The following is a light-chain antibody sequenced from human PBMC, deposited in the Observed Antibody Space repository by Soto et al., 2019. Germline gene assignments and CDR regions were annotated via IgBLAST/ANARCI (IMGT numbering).Light chain of an antibody. J-gene: IGKJ4*01. CDR1: HTISSSY. Sequence: EIVMTQSPATLSVSPGERATLSCRASHTISSSYLAWYQQKPGQAPRLLMYGISRRATGIPDRFSGSGSGTEFTLTINSLQSEDSAVYYCQQYNDWPLTFGGGTKVDIK. CDR3: QQYNDWPLT. CDR2: GIS. V-gene: IGKV3D-15*01.